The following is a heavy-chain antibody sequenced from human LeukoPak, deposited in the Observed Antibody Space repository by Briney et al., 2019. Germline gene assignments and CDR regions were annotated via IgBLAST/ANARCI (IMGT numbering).Heavy chain of an antibody. D-gene: IGHD3-16*01. Sequence: PSETLSLTCTVSGGSIRYTSYYWGWIRQPPGKGLEWIGSIYYSGNTYYNPSLKSRVTISVDTSKNQFSLKLSSATAADTAVYFCARRAINSVMFDYWGQGTLVTVSS. CDR3: ARRAINSVMFDY. V-gene: IGHV4-39*01. CDR1: GGSIRYTSYY. CDR2: IYYSGNT. J-gene: IGHJ4*02.